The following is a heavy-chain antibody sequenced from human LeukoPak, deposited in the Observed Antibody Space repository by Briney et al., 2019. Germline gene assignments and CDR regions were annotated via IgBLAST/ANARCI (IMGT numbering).Heavy chain of an antibody. D-gene: IGHD6-19*01. Sequence: ASVKVSCKASGYTSTGYYMHWVRQAPGQGLEWMGWINPNSGGTNYAQKFQGRVTMTRDTSISTAYMELSRLRSDDTAVYYCARATSTGYSSGWYPSFWGQGTLVTVSS. V-gene: IGHV1-2*02. CDR2: INPNSGGT. CDR1: GYTSTGYY. CDR3: ARATSTGYSSGWYPSF. J-gene: IGHJ4*02.